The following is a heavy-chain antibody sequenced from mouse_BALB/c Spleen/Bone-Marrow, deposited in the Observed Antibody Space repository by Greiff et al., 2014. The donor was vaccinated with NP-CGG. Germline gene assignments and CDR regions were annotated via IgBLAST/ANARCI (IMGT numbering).Heavy chain of an antibody. V-gene: IGHV7-3*02. Sequence: EVTLVESGGGLVQPGGSLRLSCATSGFTFTDYYMSWVRQPPGKALEWLGFIRNKANGYTTEYSASVKGRFTISRDNSQSILYLQMNTLRAEDSATYYCARDMGLLRFDYWGQGTTLTVSS. D-gene: IGHD1-1*01. J-gene: IGHJ2*01. CDR2: IRNKANGYTT. CDR1: GFTFTDYY. CDR3: ARDMGLLRFDY.